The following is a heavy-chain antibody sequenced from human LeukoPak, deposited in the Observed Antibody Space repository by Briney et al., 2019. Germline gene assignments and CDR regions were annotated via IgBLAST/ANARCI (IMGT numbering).Heavy chain of an antibody. J-gene: IGHJ4*02. CDR3: AKVGFGELLPDY. CDR1: GFTFSSYG. Sequence: GGSLRLSCAASGFTFSSYGMHWVRQAPGRGLEWVAVISYDGSNKYYADSVKGRFTISRDNSKNTLYLQMNSLRAEDTAVYYCAKVGFGELLPDYWGQGTLVTVSS. D-gene: IGHD3-10*01. V-gene: IGHV3-30*18. CDR2: ISYDGSNK.